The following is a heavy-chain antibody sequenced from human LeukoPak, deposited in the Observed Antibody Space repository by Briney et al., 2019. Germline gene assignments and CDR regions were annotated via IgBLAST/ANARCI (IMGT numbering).Heavy chain of an antibody. CDR3: ADTAMVNDAFDI. CDR2: ISGSGGST. D-gene: IGHD5-18*01. CDR1: GFTLSSYA. V-gene: IGHV3-23*01. Sequence: SGGSLRLSCAASGFTLSSYAMSWVRQAPGKGLEWVSAISGSGGSTYYADSVKGRFTISRDNSKNTLYLQMNGLRAEDTAVYYCADTAMVNDAFDIWGQGTMVTVSS. J-gene: IGHJ3*02.